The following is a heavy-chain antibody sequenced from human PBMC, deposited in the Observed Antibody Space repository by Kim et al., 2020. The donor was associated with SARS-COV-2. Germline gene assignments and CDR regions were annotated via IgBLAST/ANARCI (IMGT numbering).Heavy chain of an antibody. CDR2: ISYDGSNK. CDR1: GFTFSSYA. V-gene: IGHV3-30-3*01. J-gene: IGHJ6*02. Sequence: GGSLRLSCAASGFTFSSYAMHWVRQAPGKGLEWVAVISYDGSNKYYADSVKGRFTISRDNSKNTLYLQMNSLRAEDTAVYYCARDQWGRFHQYYYYGMDVWGQGTTVTVSS. CDR3: ARDQWGRFHQYYYYGMDV. D-gene: IGHD5-12*01.